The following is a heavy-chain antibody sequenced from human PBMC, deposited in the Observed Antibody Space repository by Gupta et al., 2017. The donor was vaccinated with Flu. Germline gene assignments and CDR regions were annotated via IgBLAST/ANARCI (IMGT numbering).Heavy chain of an antibody. D-gene: IGHD1-20*01. CDR3: AKGIFVTGDWFDP. CDR1: GFRFGNFA. J-gene: IGHJ5*02. Sequence: DVPLLESWGGLVQPGGSLSHYCAAPGFRFGNFAMHWVRQAPGKGLESVSIIIAGGGTTYYAASVKGRFTITRDNYRSTLYLEMNSLRAEDSAVYYCAKGIFVTGDWFDPWGQGTLVTVSS. CDR2: IIAGGGTT. V-gene: IGHV3-23*01.